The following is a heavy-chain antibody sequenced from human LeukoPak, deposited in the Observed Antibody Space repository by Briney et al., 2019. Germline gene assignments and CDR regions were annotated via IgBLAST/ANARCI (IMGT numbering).Heavy chain of an antibody. J-gene: IGHJ4*02. D-gene: IGHD3-22*01. Sequence: SETLSLTCTVSGGSFNSYYWTWVRRPPGRGRGWVGYIFYSGNTKSAPSLQSRVTISLDTSRSQFSLKLNSVTAADTAVYYCARQPSGYYEKSGYYPYYFDSCGQGTLVTVSS. CDR1: GGSFNSYY. V-gene: IGHV4-59*08. CDR3: ARQPSGYYEKSGYYPYYFDS. CDR2: IFYSGNT.